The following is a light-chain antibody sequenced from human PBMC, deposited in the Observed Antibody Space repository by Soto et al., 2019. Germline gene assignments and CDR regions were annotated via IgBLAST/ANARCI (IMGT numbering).Light chain of an antibody. J-gene: IGLJ1*01. CDR3: CSYVGSSTYV. Sequence: QSALTQPASVSGSPGQSITISCTGTSSDVVSYNLVSWYQQHPGKAPKLMIYEGSKRPSGVSNRFSGSKSGNTASLTISGLQAEDETDYYCCSYVGSSTYVFGTGTKGTVL. CDR2: EGS. CDR1: SSDVVSYNL. V-gene: IGLV2-23*01.